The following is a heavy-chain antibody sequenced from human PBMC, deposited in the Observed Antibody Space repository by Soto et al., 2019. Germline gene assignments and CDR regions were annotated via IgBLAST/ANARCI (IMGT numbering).Heavy chain of an antibody. Sequence: PGESLKISCAASGFTFSSYGMHWVRQAPGKGLEWVAVISYDGSNKYYADSVKGRFTISRDNSKNTLYLQMNSLRAEDTAVYYWAKDQGCRYWGQGNLVTVSS. V-gene: IGHV3-30*18. J-gene: IGHJ4*02. CDR1: GFTFSSYG. D-gene: IGHD2-8*01. CDR3: AKDQGCRY. CDR2: ISYDGSNK.